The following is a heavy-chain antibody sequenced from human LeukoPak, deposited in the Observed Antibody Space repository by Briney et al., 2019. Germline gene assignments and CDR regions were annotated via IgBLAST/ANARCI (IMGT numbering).Heavy chain of an antibody. CDR2: INSDGSST. D-gene: IGHD2-15*01. CDR1: GFTFSSYW. Sequence: GGSLRLSCAASGFTFSSYWMHWVRQAPGKGLVWVSRINSDGSSTSYADSVKGRFTISRDNAKNTLYLQMNSLRAEDTAVYYCARDYDGGYRSGGSCYNDYWGQGTLVTVSS. J-gene: IGHJ4*02. CDR3: ARDYDGGYRSGGSCYNDY. V-gene: IGHV3-74*01.